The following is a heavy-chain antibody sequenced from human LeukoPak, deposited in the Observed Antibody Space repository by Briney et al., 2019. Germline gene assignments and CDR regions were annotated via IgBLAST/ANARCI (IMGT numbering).Heavy chain of an antibody. D-gene: IGHD4-17*01. CDR3: ARGRTTVTYGDAFDI. CDR1: GFTFSSYA. J-gene: IGHJ3*02. CDR2: INQDGSEK. Sequence: GGSLRLSCAASGFTFSSYAMSWVRQAPGKGLEWVANINQDGSEKYYVDSVKGRFTISRDNAKNSLYLQMNNLRAEDTAVYYCARGRTTVTYGDAFDIWGQGTMVTVSS. V-gene: IGHV3-7*01.